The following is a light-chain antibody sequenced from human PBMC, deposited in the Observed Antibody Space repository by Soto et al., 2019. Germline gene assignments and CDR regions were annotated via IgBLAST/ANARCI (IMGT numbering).Light chain of an antibody. J-gene: IGKJ5*01. Sequence: EIVLTQSPATLSLSPRERATLSCRASQSVSIYLAWYQQKPGQAPRLLIYDASNRATGIPARFSGSESGTDFTLTISGLEPEDFAVYYCQMRNTFGQGTRLEIK. CDR2: DAS. CDR3: QMRNT. CDR1: QSVSIY. V-gene: IGKV3-11*01.